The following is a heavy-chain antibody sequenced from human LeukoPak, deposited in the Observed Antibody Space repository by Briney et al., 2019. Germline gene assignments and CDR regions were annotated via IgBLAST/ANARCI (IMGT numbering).Heavy chain of an antibody. D-gene: IGHD3-10*01. Sequence: GGSLRLSCAASRFTFSTYAMSWVRQAPGKGLEWVSYISSSGSTIYYADSVKGRFTISRDNAKNSLYLQMNSLRAEDTAVYYCARSMVRGAPFHWWGQGTLVTVSS. J-gene: IGHJ4*02. V-gene: IGHV3-48*03. CDR1: RFTFSTYA. CDR2: ISSSGSTI. CDR3: ARSMVRGAPFHW.